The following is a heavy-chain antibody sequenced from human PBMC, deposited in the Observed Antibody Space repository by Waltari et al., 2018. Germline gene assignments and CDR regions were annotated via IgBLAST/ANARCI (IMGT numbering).Heavy chain of an antibody. Sequence: QLQLQESGPGLVKPSETLSLTCTVSGGSISSSSYYWGWIRQPPGKGLEWIGSIYYSGSTYYNPSLKSRVTISVDTSKNQFSLKLSSVTAADTAVYYCAREWYYNSSGYPYYYYMDVWGKGTTVTISS. CDR1: GGSISSSSYY. CDR2: IYYSGST. J-gene: IGHJ6*03. CDR3: AREWYYNSSGYPYYYYMDV. V-gene: IGHV4-39*07. D-gene: IGHD3-22*01.